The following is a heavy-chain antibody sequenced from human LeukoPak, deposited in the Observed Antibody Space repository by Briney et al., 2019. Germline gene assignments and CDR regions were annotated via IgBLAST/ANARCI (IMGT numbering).Heavy chain of an antibody. CDR2: ISGSGGST. V-gene: IGHV3-23*01. CDR1: GFTFSSYA. Sequence: PGGSLRLSCAASGFTFSSYAMSWVRQAPGKGLEWVSAISGSGGSTYYADSVKGRFTISRDNSKNTLYLQMNSLRAEATAVYYCAKGGGYVTYYYMDVWGKGTTVTVSS. J-gene: IGHJ6*03. D-gene: IGHD5-12*01. CDR3: AKGGGYVTYYYMDV.